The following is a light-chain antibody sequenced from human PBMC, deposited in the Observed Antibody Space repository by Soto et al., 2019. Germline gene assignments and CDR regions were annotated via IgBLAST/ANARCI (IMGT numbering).Light chain of an antibody. CDR1: SSNIGSNH. CDR3: AAWDDSLSALL. Sequence: QSVLTQPPSASGTPGQKVTISCSGSSSNIGSNHVYWYQQFPGSAPRLLIYRSDQRPSGVPDRFSGSKSGTSASLAISGLRSEDEADCYCAAWDDSLSALLFGGGTKLTVL. V-gene: IGLV1-47*01. J-gene: IGLJ2*01. CDR2: RSD.